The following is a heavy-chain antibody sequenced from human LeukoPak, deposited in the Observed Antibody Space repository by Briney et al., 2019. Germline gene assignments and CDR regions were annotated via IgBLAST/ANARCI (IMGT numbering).Heavy chain of an antibody. Sequence: GGSLRLSCAASGFIFSDYGMNWVRQAPGKGLEWVSSISSSSGYIYYADSVKGRFTISRDNAKNSLYLQMNSLRAEDTAVYYCARDPSSEDIVLIRDPAGYWGQGTLVTVSS. CDR1: GFIFSDYG. D-gene: IGHD2-8*01. J-gene: IGHJ4*02. CDR3: ARDPSSEDIVLIRDPAGY. V-gene: IGHV3-21*01. CDR2: ISSSSGYI.